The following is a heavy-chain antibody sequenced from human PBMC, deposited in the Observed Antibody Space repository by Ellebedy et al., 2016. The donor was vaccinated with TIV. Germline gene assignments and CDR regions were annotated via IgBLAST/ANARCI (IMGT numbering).Heavy chain of an antibody. CDR1: GYSFTSYW. J-gene: IGHJ3*02. CDR3: ARQRLILMIGGDAFDS. D-gene: IGHD3-22*01. V-gene: IGHV5-10-1*01. CDR2: IDPSDSYT. Sequence: GESLKISXNGSGYSFTSYWISWVRQMPGKGLEWMGRIDPSDSYTNYSPSFQGHVTISADKSISTAYLQWSSLKASDTAMYYCARQRLILMIGGDAFDSWGQGTMVTVSS.